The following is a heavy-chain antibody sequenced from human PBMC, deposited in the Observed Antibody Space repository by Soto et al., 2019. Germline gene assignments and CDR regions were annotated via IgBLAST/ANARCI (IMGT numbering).Heavy chain of an antibody. CDR1: GGSISNHY. J-gene: IGHJ6*02. Sequence: SETLSLPCTVAGGSISNHYWRWIRQPPGKGLEWIGYIYYSGSTNYNPSLKSRVTISVDTSKNQFSLKLSSVTAADTAVYYCAKGEYYYGMDVWGQGTTVTVSS. CDR2: IYYSGST. V-gene: IGHV4-59*11. CDR3: AKGEYYYGMDV.